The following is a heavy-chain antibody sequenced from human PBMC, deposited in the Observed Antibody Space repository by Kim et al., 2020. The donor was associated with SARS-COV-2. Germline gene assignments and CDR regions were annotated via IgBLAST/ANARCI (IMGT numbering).Heavy chain of an antibody. D-gene: IGHD3-16*01. CDR3: ATELFGVDY. J-gene: IGHJ4*02. V-gene: IGHV1-24*01. Sequence: GETIYAQKFQGRVTMTEDTSTDTAYMELSSLRSEYTAVYYCATELFGVDYWGQGTLVTVSS. CDR2: GET.